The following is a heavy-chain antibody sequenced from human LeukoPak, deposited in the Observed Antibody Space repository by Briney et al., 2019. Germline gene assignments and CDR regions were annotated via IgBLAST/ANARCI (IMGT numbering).Heavy chain of an antibody. CDR3: ARGGDYYDSSGPDAFDI. D-gene: IGHD3-22*01. J-gene: IGHJ3*02. Sequence: ASVKVSCKASGYTFTGYYMHWVRQAPGQGLEWMGWINPNSGGTNYAQKFQGWVIMTRDTSISTAYMELSRLRSDDTAVYYCARGGDYYDSSGPDAFDIWGQGTMVTVSS. CDR1: GYTFTGYY. V-gene: IGHV1-2*04. CDR2: INPNSGGT.